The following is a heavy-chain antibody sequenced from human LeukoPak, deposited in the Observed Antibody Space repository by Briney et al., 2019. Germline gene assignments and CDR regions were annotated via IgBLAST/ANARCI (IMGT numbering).Heavy chain of an antibody. Sequence: PSETLSLTCTVSGDSISSSSYYWGWIRQPPTKGLEWIATIYYSGSTYYNPSLKSRVTISVDTSKNQFSLKLSSVTAADTAVYYCATCSTSCSSYFDYWGQGTLVTVSS. D-gene: IGHD2-2*01. V-gene: IGHV4-39*07. CDR3: ATCSTSCSSYFDY. J-gene: IGHJ4*02. CDR1: GDSISSSSYY. CDR2: IYYSGST.